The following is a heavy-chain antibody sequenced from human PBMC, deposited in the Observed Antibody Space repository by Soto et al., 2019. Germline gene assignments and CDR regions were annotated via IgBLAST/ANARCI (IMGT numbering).Heavy chain of an antibody. D-gene: IGHD6-6*01. V-gene: IGHV1-2*02. CDR1: GFSFTGYY. CDR3: AKDLTRQLAYWLDP. Sequence: ASVKVSCKASGFSFTGYYIHWLRQAPGQGLEWMGWITAHSGGTEYAQKFQGRVTLTRDTSIATAYLTLTSLTSDDTALYYCAKDLTRQLAYWLDPWGQGTQVTVSS. J-gene: IGHJ5*02. CDR2: ITAHSGGT.